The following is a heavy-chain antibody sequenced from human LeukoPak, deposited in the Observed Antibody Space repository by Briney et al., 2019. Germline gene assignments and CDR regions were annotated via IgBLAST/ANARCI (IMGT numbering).Heavy chain of an antibody. CDR3: ARAGYYGDDAFDL. CDR2: IRQDGSEK. CDR1: GFIMGSYG. Sequence: GGSLRLSCVASGFIMGSYGMSWVRQAPGKGLEGVANIRQDGSEKYYVDSVKRRPTISRDQAKNSLYIQMNNLTAAATAIYYCARAGYYGDDAFDLWGQGTRVTVSS. V-gene: IGHV3-7*01. J-gene: IGHJ3*01. D-gene: IGHD2/OR15-2a*01.